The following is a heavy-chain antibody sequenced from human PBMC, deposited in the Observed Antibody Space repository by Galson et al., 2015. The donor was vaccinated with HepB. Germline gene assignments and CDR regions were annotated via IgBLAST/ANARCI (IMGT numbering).Heavy chain of an antibody. Sequence: SLRLSCAASGFTFSRYSMHWVRQAPGKGLQWLSLISSDINTKNYADSVKGRFSVSRDNSRETVYLQMNGLRPEDTAVYFCASDLDGSGSFYNMLAYWGQGIMVTVSS. CDR2: ISSDINTK. J-gene: IGHJ4*02. V-gene: IGHV3-30*04. CDR1: GFTFSRYS. CDR3: ASDLDGSGSFYNMLAY. D-gene: IGHD3-10*01.